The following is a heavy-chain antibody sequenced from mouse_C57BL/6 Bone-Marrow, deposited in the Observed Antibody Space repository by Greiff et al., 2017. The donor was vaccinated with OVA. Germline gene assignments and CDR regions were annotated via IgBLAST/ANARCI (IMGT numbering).Heavy chain of an antibody. D-gene: IGHD2-4*01. Sequence: EVQLQESGPELVKPGASVKMSCKASGYTFTDYNMHWVKQSHGKSLEWIGYINPNNGGTSYNQKFKGKATLTVNKSSSTAYMELRSLTSEDSAVYYCERRDGYDYAWFDCWGRGNLVTVSA. J-gene: IGHJ3*01. CDR3: ERRDGYDYAWFDC. CDR2: INPNNGGT. CDR1: GYTFTDYN. V-gene: IGHV1-22*01.